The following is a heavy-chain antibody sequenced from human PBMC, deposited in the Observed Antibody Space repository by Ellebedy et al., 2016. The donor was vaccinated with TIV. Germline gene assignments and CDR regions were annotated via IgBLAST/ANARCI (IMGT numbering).Heavy chain of an antibody. CDR2: INHSGST. CDR3: ARAFQYSSGWAFDY. V-gene: IGHV4-34*01. J-gene: IGHJ4*02. D-gene: IGHD6-19*01. Sequence: MPSETLSLTCAVHGGSLSSDYWSWIRQSPEKGLEWIGEINHSGSTSYNPSLKIRVRLSVATPKKQLSLKLNSVTAADTAVYYCARAFQYSSGWAFDYWGQGTLVTVSS. CDR1: GGSLSSDY.